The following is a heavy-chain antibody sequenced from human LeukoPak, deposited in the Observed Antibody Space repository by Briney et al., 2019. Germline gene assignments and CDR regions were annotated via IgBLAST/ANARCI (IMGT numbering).Heavy chain of an antibody. J-gene: IGHJ4*02. CDR1: GYTFANYY. V-gene: IGHV1-46*01. CDR3: ATDDILTGSSEFDY. D-gene: IGHD3-9*01. Sequence: ASVKVSCKASGYTFANYYMHWVRQAPGQGLEWMGIINPSGGSVSYAQKFQGRVTMTRDTSTSTVYMDLSSLRSEDTAVYYCATDDILTGSSEFDYWGQGTLVTVSS. CDR2: INPSGGSV.